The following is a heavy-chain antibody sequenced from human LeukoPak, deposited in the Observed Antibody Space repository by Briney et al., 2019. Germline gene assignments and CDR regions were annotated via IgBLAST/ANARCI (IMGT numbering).Heavy chain of an antibody. CDR3: ARAPVYSGSYFDY. Sequence: SETLSLTCTVSGGSISSGGYYWSWVRQHPGKGLEWIGYIYYSGSTYYNPSLKSRVTISVDRSKNQFSLKLSSVTAADTAVYYCARAPVYSGSYFDYWGQGTLVTVSS. CDR2: IYYSGST. V-gene: IGHV4-31*03. J-gene: IGHJ4*02. D-gene: IGHD1-26*01. CDR1: GGSISSGGYY.